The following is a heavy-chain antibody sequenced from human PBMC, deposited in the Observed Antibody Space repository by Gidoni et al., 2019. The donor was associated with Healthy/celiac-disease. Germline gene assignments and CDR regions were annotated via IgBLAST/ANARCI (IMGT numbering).Heavy chain of an antibody. V-gene: IGHV4-39*01. Sequence: QLQLQESGPGLVKPSETLSLTCTVSGGSISSSSYYWGWIRQPPGKGLEWIGSIYYSGSTYYNPSLKSRVTISVDTSKNQFSLKLSSVTAADTAVYYCARDVDTAMVLNWFDPWGQGTLVTVSS. CDR1: GGSISSSSYY. CDR2: IYYSGST. J-gene: IGHJ5*02. D-gene: IGHD5-18*01. CDR3: ARDVDTAMVLNWFDP.